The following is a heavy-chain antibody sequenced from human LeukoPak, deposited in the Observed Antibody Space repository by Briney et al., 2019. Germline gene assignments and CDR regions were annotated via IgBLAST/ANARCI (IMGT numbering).Heavy chain of an antibody. D-gene: IGHD2-15*01. V-gene: IGHV1-2*04. J-gene: IGHJ6*02. Sequence: ASVKVSCKASGYTFTGYYMHWVRQAPGQGLEWMGWINPNSGGTNYAQKFQGWVTMTRDTSISTAYMGLSRLRSDDTAVYYCARDSVYCSGGSCYGMDVWGQGTTVTVSS. CDR1: GYTFTGYY. CDR2: INPNSGGT. CDR3: ARDSVYCSGGSCYGMDV.